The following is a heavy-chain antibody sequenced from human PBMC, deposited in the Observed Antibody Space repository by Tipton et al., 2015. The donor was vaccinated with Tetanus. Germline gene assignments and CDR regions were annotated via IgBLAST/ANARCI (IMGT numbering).Heavy chain of an antibody. CDR1: GFTFSSYA. J-gene: IGHJ4*02. D-gene: IGHD3-10*01. CDR2: ISYDGSNK. V-gene: IGHV3-30-3*01. CDR3: ARGYYYGSGSLD. Sequence: SLRLSCAASGFTFSSYAMHWVRQAPGKGLEWVAVISYDGSNKYYADSVKGRFTISRDNSKNTLYLQMNSLRAEDTAVYYCARGYYYGSGSLDWGQGTLVTVSS.